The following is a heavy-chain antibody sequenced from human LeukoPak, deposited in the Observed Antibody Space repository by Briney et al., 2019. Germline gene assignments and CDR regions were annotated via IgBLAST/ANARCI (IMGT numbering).Heavy chain of an antibody. CDR3: ARYDWNRINFDY. J-gene: IGHJ4*02. CDR2: IYYSGST. D-gene: IGHD1/OR15-1a*01. CDR1: GGSISSYY. V-gene: IGHV4-59*08. Sequence: LTCXVSGGSISSYYWSWIRQPPGKGLEWIGYIYYSGSTNYNPSLKSRVTISVDTSKNQFSLKLSSVTAADTAVYYCARYDWNRINFDYWGQGTLVTVSS.